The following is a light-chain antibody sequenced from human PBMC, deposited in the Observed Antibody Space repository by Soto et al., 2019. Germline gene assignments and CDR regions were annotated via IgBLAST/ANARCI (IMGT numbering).Light chain of an antibody. V-gene: IGKV1-9*01. CDR1: QAISSK. J-gene: IGKJ4*01. Sequence: DIPLTQSPSFLSASVGDRVIITCRASQAISSKLAWYQQRPGTAPKLLISAASTLQSGVPSRFSGSGSGSEFTLTISSLQPEDFATYYCQQVGSYPLTFGGGTKVEIK. CDR2: AAS. CDR3: QQVGSYPLT.